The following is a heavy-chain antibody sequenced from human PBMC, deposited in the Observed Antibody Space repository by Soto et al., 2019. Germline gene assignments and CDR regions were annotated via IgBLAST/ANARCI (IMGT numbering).Heavy chain of an antibody. Sequence: SETLSLTCTVSGGSISSYYWSWIRQPPGEGLEWIGYIYYSGSTNYNPSLKSRVTISVDTSKNQFSLKLSSVTAADTAVYYCAAQRIAAAGTGWFDPWGQGTLVTVSS. CDR2: IYYSGST. J-gene: IGHJ5*02. V-gene: IGHV4-59*01. D-gene: IGHD6-13*01. CDR3: AAQRIAAAGTGWFDP. CDR1: GGSISSYY.